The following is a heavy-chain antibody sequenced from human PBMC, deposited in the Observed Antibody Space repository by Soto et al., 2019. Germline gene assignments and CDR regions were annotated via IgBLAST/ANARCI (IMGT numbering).Heavy chain of an antibody. Sequence: SVKVSCKASGGTFSSYTISWVRQAPGQGLEWMGRIIPILGIANYAQKFQGRVTITADKSTSTVYMELSSLRFEDTAVYYCASSTYYYDSSGLYWGQGTLVTVSS. J-gene: IGHJ4*02. CDR1: GGTFSSYT. CDR3: ASSTYYYDSSGLY. D-gene: IGHD3-22*01. CDR2: IIPILGIA. V-gene: IGHV1-69*02.